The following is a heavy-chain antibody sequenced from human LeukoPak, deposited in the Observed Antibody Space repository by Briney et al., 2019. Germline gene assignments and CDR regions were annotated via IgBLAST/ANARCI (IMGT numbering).Heavy chain of an antibody. CDR1: GGSISSYY. CDR3: ARGYYDSRRYLLFDS. J-gene: IGHJ4*02. CDR2: IYYSGST. D-gene: IGHD3-22*01. V-gene: IGHV4-59*01. Sequence: PSETLSLTCTVSGGSISSYYWSWIRQPPGKGLEWIGFIYYSGSTNYNPSLKSRVTMSVDTSKNQFSLKLSSVTAADTAVYYCARGYYDSRRYLLFDSWGQGTLITVSS.